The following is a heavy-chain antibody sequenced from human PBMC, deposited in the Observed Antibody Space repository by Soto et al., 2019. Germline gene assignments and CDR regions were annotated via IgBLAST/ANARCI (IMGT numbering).Heavy chain of an antibody. J-gene: IGHJ5*02. V-gene: IGHV1-3*01. D-gene: IGHD3-9*01. Sequence: SVKVSCEASGYSYTSYAMHWVRQAPEQRLEWMGWINAGNGNTKYSQKFQGRVTITADESMSTAYMELSSLRSEDTAVYYCARRKNGHYDILTGYPFRGWFDPWGQGTLVTVSS. CDR3: ARRKNGHYDILTGYPFRGWFDP. CDR2: INAGNGNT. CDR1: GYSYTSYA.